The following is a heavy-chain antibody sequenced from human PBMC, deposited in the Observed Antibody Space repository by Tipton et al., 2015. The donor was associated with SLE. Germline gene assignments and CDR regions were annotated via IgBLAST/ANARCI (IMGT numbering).Heavy chain of an antibody. J-gene: IGHJ3*02. V-gene: IGHV4-34*01. CDR3: ARGVRYSSGQSAFDI. CDR2: INHSGST. CDR1: GGSFSGYY. Sequence: TLSLTCAVYGGSFSGYYWSWIRQPPGKGLEWIGEINHSGSTNYNPSLKSRVTISINTSKNQFSLNLSSVTAADTAVYFCARGVRYSSGQSAFDILGHGTMVGVSS. D-gene: IGHD6-25*01.